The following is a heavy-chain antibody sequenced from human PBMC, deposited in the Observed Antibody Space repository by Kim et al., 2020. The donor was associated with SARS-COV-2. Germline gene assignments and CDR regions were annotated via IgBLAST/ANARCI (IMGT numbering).Heavy chain of an antibody. CDR3: AGGGIVSRDYYAMDV. D-gene: IGHD5-12*01. CDR2: ISDIGVT. J-gene: IGHJ6*02. CDR1: GGSISDHY. Sequence: SETLSLTCSVSGGSISDHYWTWIRQSPGTGLEWIGYISDIGVTNYNPSLKSRVSMSLETSKNHFSLKLSSVTAADTAIYYCAGGGIVSRDYYAMDVWGQGTTVTVSS. V-gene: IGHV4-59*11.